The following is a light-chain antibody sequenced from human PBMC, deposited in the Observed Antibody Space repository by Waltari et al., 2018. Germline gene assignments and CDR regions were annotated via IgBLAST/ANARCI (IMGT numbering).Light chain of an antibody. CDR1: SGHSNYA. CDR2: VKSDGSH. J-gene: IGLJ2*01. Sequence: QLVVTQSPSASASLGASVKLTCTLSSGHSNYAIEWHRQQPEKGPRHLMKVKSDGSHTKGDGIPDRFSGSSSGAERYLTISSLQSEDEAVYYCQTWASGIVVFGGGTKLTVL. CDR3: QTWASGIVV. V-gene: IGLV4-69*01.